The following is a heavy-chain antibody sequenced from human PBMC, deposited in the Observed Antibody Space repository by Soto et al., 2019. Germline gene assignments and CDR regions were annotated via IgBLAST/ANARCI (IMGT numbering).Heavy chain of an antibody. J-gene: IGHJ4*02. Sequence: SETLSLTCTVSGASISTTNYYWGWVRQPPGQGLDWIGNIYYGGTTYYNPSLKSRVTISVDTSKNHFSLKVNSVTAADMAAYYCYTFVVPASGYNDFDSWGPGTLVTVYS. CDR1: GASISTTNYY. CDR3: YTFVVPASGYNDFDS. CDR2: IYYGGTT. V-gene: IGHV4-39*02. D-gene: IGHD2-21*02.